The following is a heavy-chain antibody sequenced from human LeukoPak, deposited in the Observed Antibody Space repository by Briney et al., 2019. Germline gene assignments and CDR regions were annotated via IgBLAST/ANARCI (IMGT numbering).Heavy chain of an antibody. V-gene: IGHV4-39*01. CDR2: IYYSGST. CDR3: ARHFFMEMAAIAYFDY. J-gene: IGHJ4*02. D-gene: IGHD5-24*01. CDR1: GGSISSSSYY. Sequence: SETLSLTCTVSGGSISSSSYYWGWIRQPPGKRLEWIGSIYYSGSTYYNPSLKSRVTISVDTSKNQFSLKLSSVTAADTAVYYCARHFFMEMAAIAYFDYWGQGTLVTVSS.